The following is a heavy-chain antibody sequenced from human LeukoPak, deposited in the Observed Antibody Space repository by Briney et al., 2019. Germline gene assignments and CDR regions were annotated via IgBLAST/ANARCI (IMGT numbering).Heavy chain of an antibody. CDR3: ARGPPYYYDSSGRGFDY. D-gene: IGHD3-22*01. CDR1: GYTFTGCY. CDR2: INPNSGGT. J-gene: IGHJ4*02. Sequence: GASVKVSCKASGYTFTGCYMHWVRQAPGQGLEWMGWINPNSGGTNYAQKFQGRVTMTRNTSIRTAYMELSSLRSEDTAVYYCARGPPYYYDSSGRGFDYWGQGTLVTVSS. V-gene: IGHV1-2*02.